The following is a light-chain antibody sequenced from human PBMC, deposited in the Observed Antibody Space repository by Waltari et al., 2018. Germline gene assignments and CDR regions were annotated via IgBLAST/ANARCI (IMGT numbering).Light chain of an antibody. V-gene: IGKV3-20*01. CDR3: QQYGSSPK. J-gene: IGKJ1*01. CDR2: GAS. CDR1: QSVASNY. Sequence: EVVLTQSPGTLSLSPGVRAPLSCRASQSVASNYLAWYQQRPGQAPRLLIYGASSRATGIPDRFRGSGFGTDFTLTISRLEPEDFAVYYCQQYGSSPKFGQGTKVEIK.